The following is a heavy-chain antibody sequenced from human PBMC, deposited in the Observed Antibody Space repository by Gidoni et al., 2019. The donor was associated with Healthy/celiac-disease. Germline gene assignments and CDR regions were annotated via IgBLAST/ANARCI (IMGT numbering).Heavy chain of an antibody. Sequence: EVQLVESGGGLVQPGRSLRLSCAASEFTFDDYAMHWVRKAPGKGLECVSGISWNSGSIGYADSVKGRFTISRDNAKNSLYLQMNSLRAEDTALYYCAKEFGVRGVQRGFDYWGQGTLVTVSS. D-gene: IGHD3-10*01. CDR1: EFTFDDYA. CDR3: AKEFGVRGVQRGFDY. J-gene: IGHJ4*02. V-gene: IGHV3-9*01. CDR2: ISWNSGSI.